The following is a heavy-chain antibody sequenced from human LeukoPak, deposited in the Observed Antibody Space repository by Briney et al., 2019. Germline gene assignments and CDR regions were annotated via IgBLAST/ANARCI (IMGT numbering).Heavy chain of an antibody. V-gene: IGHV3-48*03. J-gene: IGHJ4*02. Sequence: GGSLRLSCAASGFTFSSYEMNWVRQAPGKGLEWVSYISSSGSTIYYADSVKGRYTISRDNAKNSLYLQMNSLRAEDTAVYYCARDTVVSIFDYWGQGTLVTVSS. D-gene: IGHD4-23*01. CDR3: ARDTVVSIFDY. CDR1: GFTFSSYE. CDR2: ISSSGSTI.